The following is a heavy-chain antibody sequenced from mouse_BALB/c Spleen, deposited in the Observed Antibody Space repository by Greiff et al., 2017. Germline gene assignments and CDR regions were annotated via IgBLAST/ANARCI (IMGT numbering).Heavy chain of an antibody. Sequence: EVQLQQSGPGLVKPSQSLSLTCTVTGYSITSDYAWNWIRQFPGNKLEWMGYISYSGSTSYNPSLKSRISITRDTSKNQFFLQLNSVTTEDTATYYCAIAYYRYDDAMDYWGQGTSVTVSS. D-gene: IGHD2-14*01. CDR3: AIAYYRYDDAMDY. CDR2: ISYSGST. CDR1: GYSITSDYA. J-gene: IGHJ4*01. V-gene: IGHV3-2*02.